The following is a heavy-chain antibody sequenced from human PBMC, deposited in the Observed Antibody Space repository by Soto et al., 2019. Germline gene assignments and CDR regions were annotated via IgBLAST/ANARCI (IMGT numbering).Heavy chain of an antibody. D-gene: IGHD5-18*01. CDR3: ARDSGGFSYGFYYFDY. V-gene: IGHV4-31*02. J-gene: IGHJ4*02. Sequence: WTWIRQHPGKGLEWIGFIYYSGSPYYNPSLKSRLTISVDTSKNQFSLKLSSATAADTAVYYCARDSGGFSYGFYYFDYWGQGTLVTVSS. CDR2: IYYSGSP.